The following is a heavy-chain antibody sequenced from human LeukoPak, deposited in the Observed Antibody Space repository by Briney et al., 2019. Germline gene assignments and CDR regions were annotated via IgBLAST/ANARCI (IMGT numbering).Heavy chain of an antibody. CDR2: IYYSGST. Sequence: PSQTLSLTCNVSGGSISNDGYYWSWIRQHPGKGLEWHGYIYYSGSTYYNPSLKSRVTLSVDTSKSQFSLRLSSVTAADTAVYYCARDLTGDQFFDPWGQGTLVTVSS. CDR1: GGSISNDGYY. D-gene: IGHD7-27*01. CDR3: ARDLTGDQFFDP. J-gene: IGHJ5*02. V-gene: IGHV4-31*03.